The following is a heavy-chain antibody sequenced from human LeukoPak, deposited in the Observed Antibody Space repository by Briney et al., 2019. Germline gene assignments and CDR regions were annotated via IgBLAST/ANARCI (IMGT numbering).Heavy chain of an antibody. V-gene: IGHV1-2*06. CDR2: LNPNTGHA. D-gene: IGHD5-24*01. CDR1: AYDFTGYY. Sequence: GASVKVSCKVVAYDFTGYYIHWVQQAPGQGPEWMGRLNPNTGHAVYAFKFQGRVTITRDTSSSTAYMEVTRLTSDDTALYYCAKDRDGADRIILWGQGTLVTVSS. CDR3: AKDRDGADRIIL. J-gene: IGHJ4*02.